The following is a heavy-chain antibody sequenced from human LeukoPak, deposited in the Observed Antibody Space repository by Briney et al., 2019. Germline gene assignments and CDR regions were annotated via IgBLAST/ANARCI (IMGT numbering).Heavy chain of an antibody. V-gene: IGHV3-7*01. CDR2: IKQDGSEK. D-gene: IGHD6-6*01. CDR3: ARAGPSPSGPRLVNY. J-gene: IGHJ4*02. CDR1: GFTFSSYW. Sequence: GGSLRLSCAASGFTFSSYWMSWVRQAPGKGLEWVANIKQDGSEKYYVDSVKGRFTISRDNAKNSLYLQMNSLRAEDTAVYYCARAGPSPSGPRLVNYWGQGTLVTVSS.